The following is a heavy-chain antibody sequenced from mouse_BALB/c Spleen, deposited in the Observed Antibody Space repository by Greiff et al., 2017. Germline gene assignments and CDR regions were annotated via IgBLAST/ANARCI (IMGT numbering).Heavy chain of an antibody. CDR2: INPYNDGT. V-gene: IGHV1-14*01. D-gene: IGHD2-4*01. Sequence: EVQLVESGPELVKPGASVKMSCKASGYTFTSYVMHWVKQKPGQGLEWIGYINPYNDGTKYNEKFKGKATLTSDKSSSTAYMELSSLTSEDSAVYYCAKKDYDYDGGYYFDYWGQGTTLTVSA. CDR3: AKKDYDYDGGYYFDY. CDR1: GYTFTSYV. J-gene: IGHJ2*01.